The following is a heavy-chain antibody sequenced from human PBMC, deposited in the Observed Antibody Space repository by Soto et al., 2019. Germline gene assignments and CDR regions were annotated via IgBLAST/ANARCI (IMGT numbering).Heavy chain of an antibody. Sequence: QVHLQQWGTGLLKPSETLSLTCAVYGGSLTDYWWTWIRQTPGKGLEWIGEINHIGESNHNPSLNSRVTISLDTSQNQFSLKLTSVTVADTAVYYCARDFGAGADFDHWGQGSLVTVSS. V-gene: IGHV4-34*01. CDR3: ARDFGAGADFDH. CDR1: GGSLTDYW. CDR2: INHIGES. D-gene: IGHD3-10*01. J-gene: IGHJ4*02.